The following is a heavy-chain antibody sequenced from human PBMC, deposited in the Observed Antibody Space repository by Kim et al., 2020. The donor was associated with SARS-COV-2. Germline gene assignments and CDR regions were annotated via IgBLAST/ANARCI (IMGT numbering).Heavy chain of an antibody. J-gene: IGHJ4*02. Sequence: GGSLRLSCAASGFTFSSYWMSWVRQAPGKGLEWVANIKQDGSEKYYVDSVKGRFTISRDNAKNSLYLQMNSLRAEDTAVYYCARVPTTIVVVVAATPSFDYWGQGTLVTVSS. CDR3: ARVPTTIVVVVAATPSFDY. CDR2: IKQDGSEK. V-gene: IGHV3-7*01. CDR1: GFTFSSYW. D-gene: IGHD2-15*01.